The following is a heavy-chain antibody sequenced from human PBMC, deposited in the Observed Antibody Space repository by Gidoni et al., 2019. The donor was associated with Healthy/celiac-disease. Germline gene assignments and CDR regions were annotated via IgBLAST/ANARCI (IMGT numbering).Heavy chain of an antibody. D-gene: IGHD5-12*01. CDR2: IIPIFGTA. CDR3: ARGGGYSGYEKFNGWFDP. J-gene: IGHJ5*02. Sequence: QVQLVQSGAEVKKPGSSVTVSCKASGGTFSSYAISWVRQAPGQGLEWMGGIIPIFGTANYAQKFQGRVTITADESTSTAYMELSSLRSEDTAVYYCARGGGYSGYEKFNGWFDPWGQGTLVTVSS. CDR1: GGTFSSYA. V-gene: IGHV1-69*01.